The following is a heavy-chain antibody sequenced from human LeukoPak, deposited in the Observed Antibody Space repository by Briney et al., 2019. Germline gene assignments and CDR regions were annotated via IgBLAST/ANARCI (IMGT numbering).Heavy chain of an antibody. CDR1: GGSFSGYY. CDR3: ARRQLYSYGLDY. CDR2: INHSGST. V-gene: IGHV4-34*01. J-gene: IGHJ4*02. Sequence: SETLSLTCAVYGGSFSGYYWSWIRQPPGKGLEWIGEINHSGSTNYNPSLKSRVTISVDTSKFSLKLSSVTAADTAVYYCARRQLYSYGLDYWGQGTLVTVSS. D-gene: IGHD5-18*01.